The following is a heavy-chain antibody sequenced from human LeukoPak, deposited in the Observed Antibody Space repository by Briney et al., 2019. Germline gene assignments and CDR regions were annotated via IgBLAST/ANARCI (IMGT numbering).Heavy chain of an antibody. J-gene: IGHJ6*04. V-gene: IGHV4-59*01. CDR2: IYYSGYT. D-gene: IGHD6-13*01. Sequence: SETLSLTCTVSGGSISSYYWSWIRQPPGKGLEWIGYIYYSGYTNYNPSLKSRVTISVDTSKNQFPLKLSSVTAADTAVYYCAREGYSSSWYAYGMDVWGKGTTVTVSS. CDR3: AREGYSSSWYAYGMDV. CDR1: GGSISSYY.